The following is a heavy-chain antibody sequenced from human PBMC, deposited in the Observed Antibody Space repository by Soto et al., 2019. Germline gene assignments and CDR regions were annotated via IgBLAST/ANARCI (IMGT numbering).Heavy chain of an antibody. D-gene: IGHD3-22*01. V-gene: IGHV4-59*08. CDR2: IYYSGST. CDR3: ARHLLLYYYDSSGYYLRDAFDI. Sequence: PSETLSLTCTVSGGSIRSYYWSWIRQPPGKGLEWIGYIYYSGSTKYNPSLKSRVTISVDSSKNQFSLKLDSVTAADTAVYYCARHLLLYYYDSSGYYLRDAFDIWGQGTMVTVSS. CDR1: GGSIRSYY. J-gene: IGHJ3*02.